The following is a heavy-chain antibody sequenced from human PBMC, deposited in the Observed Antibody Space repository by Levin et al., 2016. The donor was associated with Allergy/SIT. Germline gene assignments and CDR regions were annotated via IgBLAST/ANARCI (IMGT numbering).Heavy chain of an antibody. CDR3: ARGRVVLMVYAPLSTDAFDI. Sequence: SVKVSCKASGYTFTGYYMHWVRQAPGQGLEWMGWINPNSGGTNYAQKFQGWVTMTRDTSISTAYMELSRLRSDDTAVYYCARGRVVLMVYAPLSTDAFDIWGQGTMVTVSS. J-gene: IGHJ3*02. CDR1: GYTFTGYY. D-gene: IGHD2-8*01. CDR2: INPNSGGT. V-gene: IGHV1-2*04.